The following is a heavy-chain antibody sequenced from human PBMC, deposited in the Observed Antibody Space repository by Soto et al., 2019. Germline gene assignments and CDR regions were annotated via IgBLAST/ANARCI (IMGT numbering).Heavy chain of an antibody. V-gene: IGHV1-69*01. J-gene: IGHJ4*02. CDR3: ARLGVASMEFDS. CDR2: IFPFFGTT. D-gene: IGHD2-15*01. Sequence: QVQLVQSGAEVKKPGSSVKVSCKASGGTFSSYAISWVRQAPGHGLEWMGEIFPFFGTTNYAQQFQGRVKIIADESTSTAYMELSSLRSEDTAVYYCARLGVASMEFDSLGQGTLVIVSS. CDR1: GGTFSSYA.